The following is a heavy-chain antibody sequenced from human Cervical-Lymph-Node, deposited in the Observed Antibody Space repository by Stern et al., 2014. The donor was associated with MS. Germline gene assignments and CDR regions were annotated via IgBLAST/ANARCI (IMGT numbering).Heavy chain of an antibody. CDR2: VSYDGSNT. V-gene: IGHV3-30*03. CDR3: VTGRGYMSGQPDFDS. J-gene: IGHJ4*02. Sequence: VQLVESGAGVVQPARSLRLSCNASGFRFSSYGIPWVRLAPGKGLALVGVVSYDGSNTHYGVSAKRRFPISKDNSKNMLFLHMNSLSAEDTAVYYCVTGRGYMSGQPDFDSWGQGALVTVTS. D-gene: IGHD5-18*01. CDR1: GFRFSSYG.